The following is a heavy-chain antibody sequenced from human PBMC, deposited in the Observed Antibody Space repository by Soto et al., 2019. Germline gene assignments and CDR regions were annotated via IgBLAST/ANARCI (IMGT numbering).Heavy chain of an antibody. V-gene: IGHV3-30-3*01. CDR1: GFTFSSYA. J-gene: IGHJ3*02. Sequence: LRLSCAASGFTFSSYAMHWVRQAPGKGLEWVAVISYDGSNKYYADSVKGRFTISRDNSKNTLYLQMNSLRAEDTAVYYCARARTYGYWDAFDIWGQGTMVTVSS. D-gene: IGHD5-18*01. CDR2: ISYDGSNK. CDR3: ARARTYGYWDAFDI.